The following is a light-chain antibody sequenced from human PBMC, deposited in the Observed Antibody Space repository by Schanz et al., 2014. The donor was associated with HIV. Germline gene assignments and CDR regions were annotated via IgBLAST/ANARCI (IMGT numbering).Light chain of an antibody. V-gene: IGLV2-8*01. CDR2: EVT. Sequence: QSALTQPRYASGSPGQSVTISCTGTRSDVGGYNHVSWYQQHPGSAPKVIIYEVTKRPSGVPDRFSGSKSGNTASLTVSGLQADDEADYDCTSYAGSNNVVFGGGTKLTVL. CDR1: RSDVGGYNH. CDR3: TSYAGSNNVV. J-gene: IGLJ2*01.